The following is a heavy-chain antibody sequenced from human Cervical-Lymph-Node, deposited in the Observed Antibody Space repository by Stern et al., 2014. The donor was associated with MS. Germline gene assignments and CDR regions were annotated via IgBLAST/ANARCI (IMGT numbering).Heavy chain of an antibody. CDR2: IYHSGTT. CDR1: GGSISSSNW. J-gene: IGHJ4*02. Sequence: QVQLQESGPGLVKPSGTLSLTCAVSGGSISSSNWWSWVRQPPGEGLEWIGEIYHSGTTNYNPSLKSRVTISVDKSNNQFSQKLSSVTAADTAVYYCATVSGYYYPYYFDYWGQGTLVTVSS. CDR3: ATVSGYYYPYYFDY. D-gene: IGHD3-22*01. V-gene: IGHV4-4*02.